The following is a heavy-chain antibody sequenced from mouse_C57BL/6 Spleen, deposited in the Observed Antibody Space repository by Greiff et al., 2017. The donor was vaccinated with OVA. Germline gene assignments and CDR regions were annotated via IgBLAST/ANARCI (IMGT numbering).Heavy chain of an antibody. V-gene: IGHV1-76*01. Sequence: VQLVESGAELVRPGASVKLSCKASGYTFTDYYINWVKQRPGQGLEWIARIYPGSGNTYYNEKFKGKATLTAEKSSSTAYMQLSSLTSEDSAVYFCAREGYGNYNYWGQGTTLTVSS. CDR2: IYPGSGNT. J-gene: IGHJ2*01. CDR1: GYTFTDYY. D-gene: IGHD2-1*01. CDR3: AREGYGNYNY.